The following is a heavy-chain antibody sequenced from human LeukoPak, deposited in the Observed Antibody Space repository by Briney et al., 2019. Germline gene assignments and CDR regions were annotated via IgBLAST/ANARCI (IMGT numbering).Heavy chain of an antibody. CDR1: GFTFSSYA. CDR2: ISYDGSNK. V-gene: IGHV3-30-3*01. D-gene: IGHD5-18*01. Sequence: PGRSLRLSCAASGFTFSSYAMHWVRQAPGKGLEWVAVISYDGSNKYYADSVKGRFTISRDNSKNTLYLQMNSLRAEDTAVYYCARDVYETQPWFIFDYWGQGTLVTVSS. CDR3: ARDVYETQPWFIFDY. J-gene: IGHJ4*02.